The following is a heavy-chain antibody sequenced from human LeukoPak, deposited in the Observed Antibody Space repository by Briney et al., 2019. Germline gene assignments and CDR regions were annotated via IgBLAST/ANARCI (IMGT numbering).Heavy chain of an antibody. V-gene: IGHV3-74*01. CDR3: ARERPGDCSGGSCYSTRFDY. D-gene: IGHD2-15*01. CDR2: INIDERIT. CDR1: GFSFSTQR. Sequence: GGSLRLSCVASGFSFSTQRMHWVRQAPGKGLVWVSYINIDERITGYADSVKGRFTISRDNSKNTLYLQMNSLRAEDTAVYYCARERPGDCSGGSCYSTRFDYWGQGTLVTVSS. J-gene: IGHJ4*02.